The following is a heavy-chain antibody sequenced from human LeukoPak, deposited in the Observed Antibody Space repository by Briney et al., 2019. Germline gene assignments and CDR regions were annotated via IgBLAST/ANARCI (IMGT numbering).Heavy chain of an antibody. CDR1: GGSISSSNW. CDR2: IYHSGST. V-gene: IGHV4-4*02. CDR3: ARHLQTHCSSTSCYGNWFDP. Sequence: PSETLSLTCAVSGGSISSSNWWSWVRQPPGKGLEWIGEIYHSGSTNYNPSLKSRVTISVDTSKNQFSLKLSSVTAADTAVYYCARHLQTHCSSTSCYGNWFDPWGQGTLVTVSS. D-gene: IGHD2-2*01. J-gene: IGHJ5*02.